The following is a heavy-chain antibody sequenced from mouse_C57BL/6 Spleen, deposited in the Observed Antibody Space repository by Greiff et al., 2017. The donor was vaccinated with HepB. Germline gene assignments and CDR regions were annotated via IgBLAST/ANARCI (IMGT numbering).Heavy chain of an antibody. V-gene: IGHV5-17*01. CDR3: ARPRDYESAMDY. Sequence: EVQLVESGGGLVKPGGSLKLSCAASGFTFSDYGMPWVRQAPEKGLGWVAYISSGSSTIYYADTVKGRFTISRDNAKNTLFLQMTSLRSEDTAMYYCARPRDYESAMDYWGQGTSVTVSS. CDR2: ISSGSSTI. CDR1: GFTFSDYG. J-gene: IGHJ4*01. D-gene: IGHD2-4*01.